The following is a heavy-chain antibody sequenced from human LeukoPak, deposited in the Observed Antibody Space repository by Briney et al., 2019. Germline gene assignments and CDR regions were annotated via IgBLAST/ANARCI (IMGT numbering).Heavy chain of an antibody. D-gene: IGHD3-3*01. CDR3: ALPTYYDFWSGYKARPADAFDI. J-gene: IGHJ3*02. CDR1: GYSFTSYW. V-gene: IGHV5-51*01. Sequence: GESLKISCKGSGYSFTSYWIGWVRQMPGKGLEWMGIIYPGDSDTRYSPSFQGQVTISADKSISTAYLQWSSLKASDTAMYYCALPTYYDFWSGYKARPADAFDIWGQGTMVTVSS. CDR2: IYPGDSDT.